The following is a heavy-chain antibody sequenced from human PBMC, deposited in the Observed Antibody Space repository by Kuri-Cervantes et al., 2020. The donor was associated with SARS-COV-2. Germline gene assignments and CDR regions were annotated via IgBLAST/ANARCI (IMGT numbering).Heavy chain of an antibody. V-gene: IGHV4-34*01. J-gene: IGHJ6*03. D-gene: IGHD2-2*01. CDR3: ARANIVVVPAALGAIIYYYYYMDV. Sequence: SQTLSLTCAVYGGSFRGYYWSWIRQPPGKGLEWIGSIQYSGSPYYNPSLKSRVTISVDTSKNQFSRKLSSVTAADTAVYYCARANIVVVPAALGAIIYYYYYMDVWGKGTMVTVSS. CDR2: IQYSGSP. CDR1: GGSFRGYY.